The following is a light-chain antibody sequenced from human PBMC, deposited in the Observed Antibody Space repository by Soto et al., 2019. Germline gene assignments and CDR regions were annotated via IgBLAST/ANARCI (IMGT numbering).Light chain of an antibody. CDR2: SAS. J-gene: IGKJ2*01. CDR1: QSISSY. Sequence: DIQMTQSPSSLSASVGDRVTITCRASQSISSYLNWYQQTPGKAPKLLIYSASRLQSRVPSRFSGSGSGTDFTLTISSLQPEDFATYYCQQSYSTPPYTFGQGTKLEIK. V-gene: IGKV1-39*01. CDR3: QQSYSTPPYT.